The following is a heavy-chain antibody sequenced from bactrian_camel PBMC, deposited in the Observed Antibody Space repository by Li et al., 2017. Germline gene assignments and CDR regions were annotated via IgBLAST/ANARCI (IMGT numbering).Heavy chain of an antibody. V-gene: IGHV3S1*01. D-gene: IGHD2*01. J-gene: IGHJ6*01. Sequence: HVQLVESGGGSVQAGGSLRLSCTSSLNRGCMAWFRQAPGKEREGVAGIYTGSGTTYYADSVKGRFTISQDNAKNTLYLLMNNLKPEDTALYYCSLDRRSRYCSGRYAWKGDFDYSGQGTQVTVS. CDR2: IYTGSGTT. CDR1: LNRGC. CDR3: SLDRRSRYCSGRYAWKGDFDY.